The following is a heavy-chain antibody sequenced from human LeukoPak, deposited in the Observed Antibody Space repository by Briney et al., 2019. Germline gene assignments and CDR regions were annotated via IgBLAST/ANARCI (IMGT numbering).Heavy chain of an antibody. Sequence: SETLSLTCTVSGGSISSGDYYWSWIRQPPGKGLEWIGYIYYSGSTYYTPSLKSRVTISVDTSKNQFSLKLSSVTAADTAVYYCATRNYYGSGSYYNGPDYWGQGTLVTVSS. J-gene: IGHJ4*02. CDR1: GGSISSGDYY. CDR2: IYYSGST. CDR3: ATRNYYGSGSYYNGPDY. D-gene: IGHD3-10*01. V-gene: IGHV4-30-4*01.